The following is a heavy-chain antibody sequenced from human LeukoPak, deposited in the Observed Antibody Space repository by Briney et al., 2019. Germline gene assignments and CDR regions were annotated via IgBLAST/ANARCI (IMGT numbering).Heavy chain of an antibody. CDR1: GGSFSGYY. Sequence: SETLSLTCAVYGGSFSGYYWSWIRQPPGKGLEWIGEINHSGSTNYNPSLKSRVTISVDTSKNQFSLKLSSVTAADTAVYHCARGVPVDPWGQGTLVTVSS. CDR3: ARGVPVDP. CDR2: INHSGST. V-gene: IGHV4-34*01. J-gene: IGHJ5*02.